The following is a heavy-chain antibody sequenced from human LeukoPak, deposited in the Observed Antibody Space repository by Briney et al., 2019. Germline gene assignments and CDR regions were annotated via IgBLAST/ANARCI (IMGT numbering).Heavy chain of an antibody. Sequence: SETLSLTCTVSGDSVSSYYWNWIRQPPGKGLEWVGHISYSGGTKYNPSLQSRVTISIDTSKNQFSLNLSSVTAADTAVYYCARRVIMSAAGVPDTWLDPWGQGILVTVSS. D-gene: IGHD2-8*01. CDR1: GDSVSSYY. CDR3: ARRVIMSAAGVPDTWLDP. J-gene: IGHJ5*02. CDR2: ISYSGGT. V-gene: IGHV4-59*08.